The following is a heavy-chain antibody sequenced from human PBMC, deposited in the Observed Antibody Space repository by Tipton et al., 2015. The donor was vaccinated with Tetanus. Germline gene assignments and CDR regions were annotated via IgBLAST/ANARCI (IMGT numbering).Heavy chain of an antibody. D-gene: IGHD1-14*01. CDR3: ARDADMWATRKAFDI. Sequence: QSGPEVKQPGASVTVSCKASGYRPTNYGISWVRQAPGQGLEWLGWISGYSGHTNYAQQVQGRVTMTTDTSTSTAYLELRSLRSGDTALYFCARDADMWATRKAFDIWGQGTMVTVSS. J-gene: IGHJ3*02. CDR2: ISGYSGHT. V-gene: IGHV1-18*01. CDR1: GYRPTNYG.